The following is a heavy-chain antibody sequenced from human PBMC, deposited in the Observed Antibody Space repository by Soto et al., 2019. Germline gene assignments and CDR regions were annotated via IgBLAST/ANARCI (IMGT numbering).Heavy chain of an antibody. Sequence: PGESLKISCKGSGYSFTSYWIGWVRQMPGKGLEWMGIIYPGDSDTRYSPSFQGQVTISADKPISTAYLQWSSLKASDTAMYYCARRAYNWNDWYYFDYWGQGTLVTVSS. V-gene: IGHV5-51*01. CDR3: ARRAYNWNDWYYFDY. CDR1: GYSFTSYW. CDR2: IYPGDSDT. D-gene: IGHD1-1*01. J-gene: IGHJ4*02.